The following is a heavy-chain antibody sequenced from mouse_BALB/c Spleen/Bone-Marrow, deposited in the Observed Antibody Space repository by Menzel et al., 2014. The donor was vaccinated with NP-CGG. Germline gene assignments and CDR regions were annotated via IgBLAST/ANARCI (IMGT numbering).Heavy chain of an antibody. V-gene: IGHV1-80*01. CDR2: IYPGDGDT. D-gene: IGHD1-1*01. CDR3: ASRGDYSYAMDY. Sequence: VKLVESGAELVRPGSSVKISRKSSGYSFSNYWMNWMKQRPGQGLEWIGQIYPGDGDTNYNGKFKGKATLTADKSSSTAYMQLSSLTSEDSAVYFCASRGDYSYAMDYWGQGTSVTVSS. J-gene: IGHJ4*01. CDR1: GYSFSNYW.